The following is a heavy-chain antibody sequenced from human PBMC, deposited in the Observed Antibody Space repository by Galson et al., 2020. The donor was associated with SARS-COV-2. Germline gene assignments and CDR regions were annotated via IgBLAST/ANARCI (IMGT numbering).Heavy chain of an antibody. CDR3: ARLRRDDGVYRLDWFDS. J-gene: IGHJ5*01. V-gene: IGHV1-46*01. CDR2: INPSGGST. CDR1: GYTFTRYY. D-gene: IGHD4-17*01. Sequence: ASVKVSCKASGYTFTRYYIHWVRQAPGLGFEWMGVINPSGGSTSYAQKFEDRVTMTRDTSTSTVYMELSSLRSDDTAVYYCARLRRDDGVYRLDWFDSWGQGTLVTVSS.